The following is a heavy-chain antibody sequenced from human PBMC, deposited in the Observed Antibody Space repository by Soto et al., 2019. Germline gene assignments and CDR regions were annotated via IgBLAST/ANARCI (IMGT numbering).Heavy chain of an antibody. CDR2: ISGSGGYT. Sequence: EVQLLESGGDLVQPGGSLRLSCVASGLTFSSYAMSWVRQAPGKGLGWVSVISGSGGYTDYADSVKGRFTISRDNSKNTLYLQMNSLRAEDTALYYCAKRFRGVLLNPEVDWGQGTLVTVSS. CDR3: AKRFRGVLLNPEVD. V-gene: IGHV3-23*01. D-gene: IGHD3-10*01. J-gene: IGHJ4*02. CDR1: GLTFSSYA.